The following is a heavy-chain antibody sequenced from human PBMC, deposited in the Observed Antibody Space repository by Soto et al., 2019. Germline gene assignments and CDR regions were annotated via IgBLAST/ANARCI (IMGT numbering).Heavy chain of an antibody. CDR1: GYSFTSYW. V-gene: IGHV5-51*01. J-gene: IGHJ4*02. D-gene: IGHD2-15*01. CDR3: ARVNCSGGSCFSPFDY. Sequence: GESLKISCKGSGYSFTSYWIGWVRQMPGKGLEWMGIIYPGDSDTRYSPSFQGQVTISADKSISTAYLQWSSLKASDTAMYYCARVNCSGGSCFSPFDYWGQGTLVTVSS. CDR2: IYPGDSDT.